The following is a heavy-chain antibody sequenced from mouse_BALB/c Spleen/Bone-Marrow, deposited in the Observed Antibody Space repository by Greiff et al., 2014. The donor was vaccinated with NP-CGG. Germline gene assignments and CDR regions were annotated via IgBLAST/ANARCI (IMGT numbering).Heavy chain of an antibody. CDR1: GYTFTNYW. Sequence: QVQLQQSGAELAKPGASVKMSCKASGYTFTNYWMHWAKQRPGQGLEWIGYINPSTGYTEYNQKFKDKATLTADKSSSTAYMQLSSPTSEDSAVYYCARGYQRILAYWGQGTLVTVSA. CDR3: ARGYQRILAY. J-gene: IGHJ3*01. V-gene: IGHV1-7*01. CDR2: INPSTGYT.